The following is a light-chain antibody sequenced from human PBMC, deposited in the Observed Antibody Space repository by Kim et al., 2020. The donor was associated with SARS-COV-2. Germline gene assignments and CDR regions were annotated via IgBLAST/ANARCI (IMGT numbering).Light chain of an antibody. V-gene: IGKV3-11*01. CDR2: DAS. Sequence: WAPGERVTRSCRASQSVSSYLAWYQQKPGQAPRLLIYDASNRATGIPARFSGGGSGTDFTLTISSLEPEDFAVYYCQQRSNWPLTFGGGTKVDIK. J-gene: IGKJ4*01. CDR3: QQRSNWPLT. CDR1: QSVSSY.